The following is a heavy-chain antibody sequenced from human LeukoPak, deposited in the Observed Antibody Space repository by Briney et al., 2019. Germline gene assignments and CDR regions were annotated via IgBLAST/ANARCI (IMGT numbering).Heavy chain of an antibody. V-gene: IGHV4-39*01. CDR2: IYYSGST. J-gene: IGHJ4*02. D-gene: IGHD5-18*01. CDR1: GGSISSSSYY. CDR3: ATPRRYSYRIEYFDY. Sequence: TSETLSLTCTVSGGSISSSSYYWGWIRQPPGKGLEWIGSIYYSGSTYYNPSLKSRVTISVDTSKNQFSLKLSSVTAADTAVYYCATPRRYSYRIEYFDYWGQGTLVTVSS.